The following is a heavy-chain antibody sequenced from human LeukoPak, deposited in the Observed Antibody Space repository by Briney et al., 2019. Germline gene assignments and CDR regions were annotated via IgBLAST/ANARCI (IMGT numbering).Heavy chain of an antibody. V-gene: IGHV3-30-3*01. CDR1: GFTFSSYA. CDR2: ISYDGSNK. CDR3: ARSPPGYSSGTYYFDY. J-gene: IGHJ4*02. D-gene: IGHD6-19*01. Sequence: GGSLRLSCAASGFTFSSYAMHWVRQAPGKGLEWVAVISYDGSNKYYADSVKGRFTISRDNSKNTLYLQMNSLKAEDTAVYYCARSPPGYSSGTYYFDYWGQGTLVTVSS.